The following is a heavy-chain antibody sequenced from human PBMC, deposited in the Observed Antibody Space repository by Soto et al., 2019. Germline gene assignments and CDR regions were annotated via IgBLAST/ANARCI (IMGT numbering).Heavy chain of an antibody. Sequence: GGSLRLSCAASGFTFSSYWMHWVRQAPGKGLVWVSRINGDGSSTGYADSVKGRFTISRDNAKNTLYLQMNSLRAEDTAVYYCARESDGAHPLWGQGTLVTVSS. CDR2: INGDGSST. CDR1: GFTFSSYW. CDR3: ARESDGAHPL. J-gene: IGHJ4*02. V-gene: IGHV3-74*01. D-gene: IGHD4-17*01.